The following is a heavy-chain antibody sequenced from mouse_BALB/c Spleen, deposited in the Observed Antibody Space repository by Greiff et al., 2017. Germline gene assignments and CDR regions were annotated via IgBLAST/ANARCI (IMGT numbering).Heavy chain of an antibody. V-gene: IGHV5-9-4*01. CDR1: GFTFSSYA. CDR2: ISSGGSYT. CDR3: ARETGNYAMDY. D-gene: IGHD4-1*01. J-gene: IGHJ4*01. Sequence: EVQLVESGGGLVKPGGSLKLSCAASGFTFSSYAMSWVRQSPEKRLEWVAEISSGGSYTYYPDTVTGRFTISRDNAKNTLYLEMSSLRSEDTAMYYCARETGNYAMDYWGQGTSVTVSS.